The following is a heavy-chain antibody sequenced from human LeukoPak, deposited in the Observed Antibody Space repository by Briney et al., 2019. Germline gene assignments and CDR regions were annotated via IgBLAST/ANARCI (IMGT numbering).Heavy chain of an antibody. CDR2: IIPVLGVS. CDR1: GGSFSSFV. CDR3: TREGVYAPDPSSYHRLPFDI. D-gene: IGHD2/OR15-2a*01. J-gene: IGHJ3*02. Sequence: SVKVSCKASGGSFSSFVITWVRQAPGQGLEWMGRIIPVLGVSNFAQKFQGRVTITADKSTNTAHMELSRLESGDTAVYYCTREGVYAPDPSSYHRLPFDIWGKGTVVIVSS. V-gene: IGHV1-69*04.